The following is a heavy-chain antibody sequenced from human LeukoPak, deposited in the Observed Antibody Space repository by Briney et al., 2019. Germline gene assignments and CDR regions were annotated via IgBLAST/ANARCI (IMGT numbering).Heavy chain of an antibody. CDR2: ISERGGST. J-gene: IGHJ4*02. D-gene: IGHD3-10*01. Sequence: GGSLRLPCVVSGISLSNYAMTWVRQAPGKGLEWISYISERGGSTTYADSVKGRFTISRDTSLNTLYLQMNSLRAEDTAVYFCAKRGVVIRGLLVIGYHQEAYHYDFWGQGVLVTVSS. CDR1: GISLSNYA. V-gene: IGHV3-23*01. CDR3: AKRGVVIRGLLVIGYHQEAYHYDF.